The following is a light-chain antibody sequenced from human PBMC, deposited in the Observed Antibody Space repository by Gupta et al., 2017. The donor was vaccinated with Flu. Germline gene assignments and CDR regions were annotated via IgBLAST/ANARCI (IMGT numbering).Light chain of an antibody. Sequence: QSALTKPASVSGSPGQSITISCTGTSSDVGGYSYVSWYQQHPGKAPKRIFYEVSNRPSGVSNRFSASKSGNTASLTISGLQAEDEADYYCSSYTTSSTRVFGTGTKVTVL. V-gene: IGLV2-14*01. CDR1: SSDVGGYSY. CDR3: SSYTTSSTRV. CDR2: EVS. J-gene: IGLJ1*01.